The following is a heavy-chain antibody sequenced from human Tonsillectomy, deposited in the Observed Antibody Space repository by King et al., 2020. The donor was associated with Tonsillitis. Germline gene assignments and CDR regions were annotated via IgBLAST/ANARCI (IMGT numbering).Heavy chain of an antibody. CDR3: AKETVYLESRRSCHM. Sequence: VQLVESGGGVVQPGGSLRLSCAASGFDFYLYAMHWVRQAPGKGLEWVAYIRYDATYKYYGHPVDGRFTISRDNSKSTVSLQMNRLTADDTARYYCAKETVYLESRRSCHMWGQGTMVTVSS. CDR1: GFDFYLYA. V-gene: IGHV3-30*02. D-gene: IGHD2/OR15-2a*01. J-gene: IGHJ3*02. CDR2: IRYDATYK.